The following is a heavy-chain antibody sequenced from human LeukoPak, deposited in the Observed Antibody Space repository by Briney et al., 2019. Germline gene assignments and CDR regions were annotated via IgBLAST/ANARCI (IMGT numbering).Heavy chain of an antibody. V-gene: IGHV2-5*02. CDR1: GGSIRSTTYY. Sequence: KPSETLSLTCSVSGGSIRSTTYYWGWIRQPPGKGLEWLALIYWDDDKRYSPSLKSRLTITKDTSKNQVVLTMTNMDPVDTATYYCAHLSEWLLYSSRSFDPWGQGTLVTVSS. CDR2: IYWDDDK. CDR3: AHLSEWLLYSSRSFDP. J-gene: IGHJ5*02. D-gene: IGHD3-3*01.